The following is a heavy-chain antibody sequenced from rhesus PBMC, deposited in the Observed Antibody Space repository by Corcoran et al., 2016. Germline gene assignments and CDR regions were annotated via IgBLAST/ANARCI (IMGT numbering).Heavy chain of an antibody. D-gene: IGHD2-27*01. Sequence: QVTLKESGPALVKPTQSLTLTCTFSGFSLSTSGMGVGWIRQPPGKALEWLASIYWDDDKYYSTSRKSMHTISKDTSKTQVVLTMTNMDPVDTATYYGARLEYCSGIYCYERGYFDYWGQGVLVTVSS. CDR2: IYWDDDK. J-gene: IGHJ4*01. CDR3: ARLEYCSGIYCYERGYFDY. V-gene: IGHV2S1*01. CDR1: GFSLSTSGMG.